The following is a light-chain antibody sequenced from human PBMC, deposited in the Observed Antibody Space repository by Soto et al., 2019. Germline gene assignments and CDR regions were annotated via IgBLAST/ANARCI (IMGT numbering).Light chain of an antibody. CDR1: QTIRSH. Sequence: DIQMTQFPLSLSASVGDRVTITCRASQTIRSHLNWYQQKPGEAPKIVIYATSTLQSGVPSRFSGSVSGTDFILTISSLQPEDFAVYYCQQYGSSPPYTFGQGTKLEIK. CDR3: QQYGSSPPYT. CDR2: ATS. J-gene: IGKJ2*01. V-gene: IGKV1-39*01.